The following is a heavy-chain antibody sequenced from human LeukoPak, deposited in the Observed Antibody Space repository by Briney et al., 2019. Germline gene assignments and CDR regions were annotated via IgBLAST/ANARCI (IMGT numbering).Heavy chain of an antibody. CDR2: TSAYNGNT. Sequence: ASVKVSCKASGYTFTSYGISWVRQAPGQGLEWMGWTSAYNGNTNYAQKLQGRVTMTTDTSTSTAYMELRSLRSDDTAVYYCARDLPPDIVATNAFDYWGQGTLVTVSS. D-gene: IGHD5-12*01. CDR1: GYTFTSYG. CDR3: ARDLPPDIVATNAFDY. V-gene: IGHV1-18*01. J-gene: IGHJ4*02.